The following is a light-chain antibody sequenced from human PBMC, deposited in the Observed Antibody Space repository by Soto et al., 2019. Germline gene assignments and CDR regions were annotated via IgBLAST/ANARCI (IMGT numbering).Light chain of an antibody. Sequence: QSVLTQPPSVSGAPGQTITISCTGSRSNVGANYDVHWYQVLPGAGPRLLIYKNNNRPSGVPDRFSGSKSGTSASLAITGLWAEDEADYYCQSYDNILSGPLFGGGTKLTVL. V-gene: IGLV1-40*01. J-gene: IGLJ3*02. CDR1: RSNVGANYD. CDR2: KNN. CDR3: QSYDNILSGPL.